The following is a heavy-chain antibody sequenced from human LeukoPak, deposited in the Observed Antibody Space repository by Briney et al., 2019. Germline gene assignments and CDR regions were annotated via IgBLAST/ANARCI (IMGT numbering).Heavy chain of an antibody. CDR1: GGSINRYF. Sequence: SETLSLTCTVSGGSINRYFWSWIRQPPGKGLEWIGHIYYSGTTNYNPSLKSRVTVSVDMSKNQFSLKLRSVTAADTAVYYCARVRSGYQGWFDPWGQGILVTVSS. V-gene: IGHV4-59*01. CDR2: IYYSGTT. CDR3: ARVRSGYQGWFDP. J-gene: IGHJ5*02. D-gene: IGHD5-12*01.